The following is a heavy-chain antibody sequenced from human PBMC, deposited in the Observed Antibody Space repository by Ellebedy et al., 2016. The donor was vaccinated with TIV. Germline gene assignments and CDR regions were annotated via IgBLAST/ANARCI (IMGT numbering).Heavy chain of an antibody. CDR3: ARASFYDVDLSGWYFDL. CDR1: KFTVSYNY. CDR2: IYTDDST. Sequence: GESLKISCAASKFTVSYNYMNWVRQAPGKGLEWVSAIYTDDSTYYADSVKGRFTISRDNSKNTLYLQMNSLRTEDTAVYYCARASFYDVDLSGWYFDLWGRGTLVTVSS. V-gene: IGHV3-66*01. J-gene: IGHJ2*01. D-gene: IGHD3-10*02.